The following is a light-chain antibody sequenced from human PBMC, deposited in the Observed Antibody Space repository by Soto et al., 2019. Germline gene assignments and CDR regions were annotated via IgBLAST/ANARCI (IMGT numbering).Light chain of an antibody. J-gene: IGLJ1*01. CDR2: DVS. Sequence: QSALTQPASVSGSPGQSITISCTGTSSAVGGYNYVSWYQQHPGKAPKLMIYDVSNRPSGVSNRFSGSKSGNTASLTISGLQAEDEADYYCSSYTSSSPLFGTGTKLTVL. CDR3: SSYTSSSPL. CDR1: SSAVGGYNY. V-gene: IGLV2-14*01.